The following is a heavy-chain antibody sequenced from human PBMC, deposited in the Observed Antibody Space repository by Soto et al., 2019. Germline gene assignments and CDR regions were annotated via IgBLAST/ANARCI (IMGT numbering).Heavy chain of an antibody. Sequence: QVQLVESGGGVVQPGRSLRLSCAASGFTFSSYGMHWVRQAPGKGLEWVAVISYDGSNKYYADSVKGRFTISRDNSKNTLYLQVNSLRAEDTAVYYCANEPLSSSSPDFDYWGQGTLVTVSS. CDR1: GFTFSSYG. J-gene: IGHJ4*02. V-gene: IGHV3-30*18. D-gene: IGHD6-13*01. CDR3: ANEPLSSSSPDFDY. CDR2: ISYDGSNK.